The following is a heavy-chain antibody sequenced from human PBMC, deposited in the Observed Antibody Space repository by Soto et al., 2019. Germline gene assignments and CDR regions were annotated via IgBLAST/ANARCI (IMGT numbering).Heavy chain of an antibody. CDR1: GFSFSSYA. CDR2: FDGSVGHT. D-gene: IGHD1-26*01. CDR3: ARVSGSYYYRIDV. J-gene: IGHJ6*02. Sequence: GSLRLSCAASGFSFSSYAVSWVRQAPGKGLEWVSVFDGSVGHTYYTNSVKGRFTISNDNSKNTLYLQMNSLRAEDTAVYYCARVSGSYYYRIDVWGQAXTVTVSS. V-gene: IGHV3-23*01.